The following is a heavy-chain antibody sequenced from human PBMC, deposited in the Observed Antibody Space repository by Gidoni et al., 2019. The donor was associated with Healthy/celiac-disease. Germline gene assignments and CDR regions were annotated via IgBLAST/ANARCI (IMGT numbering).Heavy chain of an antibody. J-gene: IGHJ4*02. Sequence: QVQLVESGGGVVQPGRSLRLSCAASGFTFSSYGMHWVRQAPGKGLEWVAVISYDGSNKYYADSVKGRFTISRDNSKNTLYLQMNSLRAEDTAVYYCAKEYYDFWSGYYGMPDYWGQGTLVTVSS. CDR2: ISYDGSNK. CDR3: AKEYYDFWSGYYGMPDY. CDR1: GFTFSSYG. V-gene: IGHV3-30*18. D-gene: IGHD3-3*01.